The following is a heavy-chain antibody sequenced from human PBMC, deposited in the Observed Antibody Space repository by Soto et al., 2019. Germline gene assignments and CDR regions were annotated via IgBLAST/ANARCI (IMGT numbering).Heavy chain of an antibody. CDR1: GFTFSSYA. CDR3: AKDRTSAGTTVRFDP. J-gene: IGHJ5*01. D-gene: IGHD1-1*01. Sequence: HPGGSLRLSCAASGFTFSSYAMSWVRQVSGKGLEWVSSISGSGGSTYYADSVKGRFPISRDNSKNTLSLLMNSLTAEDTAVYYCAKDRTSAGTTVRFDPWGQGTLVTVSS. CDR2: ISGSGGST. V-gene: IGHV3-23*01.